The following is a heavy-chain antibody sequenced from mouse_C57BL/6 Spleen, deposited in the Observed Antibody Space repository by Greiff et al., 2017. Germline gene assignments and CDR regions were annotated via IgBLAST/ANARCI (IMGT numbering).Heavy chain of an antibody. J-gene: IGHJ1*03. CDR2: INPNYGTT. D-gene: IGHD1-1*01. Sequence: EVQLVESGPELVKPGASVTISCKASGYSFTDYNMNWVKQSNGKSLEWIGVINPNYGTTSYNQKFKGKATLTVDQSSSSAYMQLNSLTSEDSAVYYCARFHYGRSYGYFDVWGTGTTVTVSS. CDR3: ARFHYGRSYGYFDV. CDR1: GYSFTDYN. V-gene: IGHV1-39*01.